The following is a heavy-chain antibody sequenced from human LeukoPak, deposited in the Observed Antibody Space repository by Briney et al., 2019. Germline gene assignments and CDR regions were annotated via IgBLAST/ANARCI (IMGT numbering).Heavy chain of an antibody. J-gene: IGHJ4*02. CDR2: ISSSSSYV. CDR1: GFTFSNYS. Sequence: GGSLRLSCAASGFTFSNYSINWVRQAPGKGLEWVSSISSSSSYVYYADSVKGRFTISRDNAKNSLYLQMNSLRAEDTAVYYCARDRSEDYWGQGTLVTVSS. V-gene: IGHV3-21*01. CDR3: ARDRSEDY.